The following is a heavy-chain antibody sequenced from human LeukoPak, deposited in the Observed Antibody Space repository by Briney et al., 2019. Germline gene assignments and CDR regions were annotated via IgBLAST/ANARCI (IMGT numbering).Heavy chain of an antibody. D-gene: IGHD1-26*01. CDR3: ARDIYSIAE. J-gene: IGHJ4*02. CDR1: GFTFSHYW. V-gene: IGHV3-74*01. Sequence: GGSLRLSCAASGFTFSHYWIHWVRQPPGKGLGWVSLIHSDGGTTNYADSVKGRFTISRDNAKNTVYLQMNSLRVEDTAVYYCARDIYSIAEWGQGTLVTVSS. CDR2: IHSDGGTT.